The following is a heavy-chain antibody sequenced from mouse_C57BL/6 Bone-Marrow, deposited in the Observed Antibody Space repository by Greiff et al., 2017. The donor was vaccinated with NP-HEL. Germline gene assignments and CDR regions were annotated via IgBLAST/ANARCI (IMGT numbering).Heavy chain of an antibody. Sequence: EVQLQQSGAELVRPGASVKLSCTASGFNIKDDYMHWVKQRPEQGLEWIGWIDPENGDTEYASKVQGKATITADTSSNTSYLQLSSLTSEDTAVYYCTTYDYDVRYAMDYWGQGTSVTVSS. J-gene: IGHJ4*01. CDR2: IDPENGDT. V-gene: IGHV14-4*01. CDR3: TTYDYDVRYAMDY. CDR1: GFNIKDDY. D-gene: IGHD2-4*01.